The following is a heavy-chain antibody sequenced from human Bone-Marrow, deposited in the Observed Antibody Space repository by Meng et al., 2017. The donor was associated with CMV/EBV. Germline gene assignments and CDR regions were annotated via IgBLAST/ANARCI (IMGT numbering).Heavy chain of an antibody. D-gene: IGHD6-13*01. V-gene: IGHV3-23*01. J-gene: IGHJ4*02. Sequence: GGSLRLSCAASGFTFSTYAMSWVRQAPGKGLEWVSTISASGGTTYYADSVKGRFPISRDNSKNTLYLQVNSLRAEDTAVYYCAKGRAAASYYFDYWGQGTLVTVSS. CDR3: AKGRAAASYYFDY. CDR2: ISASGGTT. CDR1: GFTFSTYA.